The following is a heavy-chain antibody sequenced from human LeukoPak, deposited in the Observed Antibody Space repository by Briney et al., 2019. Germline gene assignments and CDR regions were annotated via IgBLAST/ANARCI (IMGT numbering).Heavy chain of an antibody. J-gene: IGHJ5*02. CDR1: GFTFSSYA. CDR2: ISGSGGST. V-gene: IGHV3-23*01. D-gene: IGHD6-13*01. CDR3: AKGSGVAAADTSRFDP. Sequence: TGGSLRLSCAASGFTFSSYAMSWVRQAPGKGLEWVSAISGSGGSTYYADSVKGRFTISRDNSKNTLYLQMNSLRAEDTAVYYCAKGSGVAAADTSRFDPWGQGTLVTVSS.